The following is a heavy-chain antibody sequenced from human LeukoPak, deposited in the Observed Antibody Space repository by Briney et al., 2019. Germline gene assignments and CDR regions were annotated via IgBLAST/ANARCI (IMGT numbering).Heavy chain of an antibody. CDR1: GGSISSYY. J-gene: IGHJ3*02. V-gene: IGHV4-59*12. CDR3: ARLRITMIVVVTTNDAFDI. Sequence: SETLSLTCTVSGGSISSYYWSWIRQPPGKGLEWIGYIYYSGSTNYNPSLKSRVTISVDTSKNQFSLKLSSVTAADTAVYYCARLRITMIVVVTTNDAFDIWGQGTMVTVSS. D-gene: IGHD3-22*01. CDR2: IYYSGST.